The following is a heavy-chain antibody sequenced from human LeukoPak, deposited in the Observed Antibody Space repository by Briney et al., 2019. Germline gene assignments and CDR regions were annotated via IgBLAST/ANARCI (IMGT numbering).Heavy chain of an antibody. D-gene: IGHD3-10*01. CDR1: GGTFSSYA. V-gene: IGHV1-69*13. J-gene: IGHJ6*02. Sequence: ASVKVSCKASGGTFSSYAISWVRQAPGQGLEWMGGIIPIFGTANYAQKFQGRVTITAGESTSTAYMELSSLRSEDTAVYYCARVLSGSGRSYYGMDVWGQGTTVTVSS. CDR2: IIPIFGTA. CDR3: ARVLSGSGRSYYGMDV.